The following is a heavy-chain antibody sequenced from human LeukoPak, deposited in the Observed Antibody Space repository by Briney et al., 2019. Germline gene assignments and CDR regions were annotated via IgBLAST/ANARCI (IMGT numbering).Heavy chain of an antibody. J-gene: IGHJ6*02. V-gene: IGHV4-59*08. Sequence: PSETLSLTCTVSGGSISSYYWSWIRQPPGKGLEWIASIYYGGSTNYNPSLQSRVTTSVDTSKNQFSLKLSSATAADTAVYYCARRDYNYYGMDVWGRGTTVTVSS. CDR2: IYYGGST. CDR3: ARRDYNYYGMDV. CDR1: GGSISSYY.